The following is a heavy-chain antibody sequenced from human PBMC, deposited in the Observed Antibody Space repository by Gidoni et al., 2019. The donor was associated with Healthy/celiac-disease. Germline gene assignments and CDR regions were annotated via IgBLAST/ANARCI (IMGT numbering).Heavy chain of an antibody. J-gene: IGHJ6*02. CDR3: ARDLGGKWGILGGYYGMDV. D-gene: IGHD6-13*01. Sequence: QVQLVESGGGVVQPGRSLRLSCAAAGFTFSSYAMHWVRQAPGKGLEWVAVISYDGSNKYYADSVKGRFTISRDNSKNTLYLQMNSLRAEDTAVYYCARDLGGKWGILGGYYGMDVWGQGTTVTVSS. CDR2: ISYDGSNK. V-gene: IGHV3-30-3*01. CDR1: GFTFSSYA.